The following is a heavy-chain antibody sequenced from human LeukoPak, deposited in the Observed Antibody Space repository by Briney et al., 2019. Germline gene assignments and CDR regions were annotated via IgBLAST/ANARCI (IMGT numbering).Heavy chain of an antibody. CDR3: VIVVVPAAYIHDAFDI. V-gene: IGHV1-69*13. Sequence: ASVKVSCKASGGTFSSYAISWVRQAPGQGLEWMGGIIPIFGTANYAQKFQGRVTITADESTSTAYMELSSLRSEDTAVYYCVIVVVPAAYIHDAFDIWGQGTMVTVSS. CDR1: GGTFSSYA. D-gene: IGHD2-2*01. CDR2: IIPIFGTA. J-gene: IGHJ3*02.